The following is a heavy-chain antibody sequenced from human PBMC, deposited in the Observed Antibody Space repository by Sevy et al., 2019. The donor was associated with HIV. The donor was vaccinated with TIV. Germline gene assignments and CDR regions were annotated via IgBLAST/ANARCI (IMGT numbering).Heavy chain of an antibody. CDR2: IRNDGSHE. Sequence: GGSLRLSCAASGFSFNNHAMHWVRQGPGKGPEWVAFIRNDGSHEYYADSVKGRFTISRDNSKNTLYLQMNSLGPEDTAVYDCARDRKVLLVVYAIPFDSFDIWGQGTMVTVSS. CDR1: GFSFNNHA. J-gene: IGHJ3*02. V-gene: IGHV3-30*02. CDR3: ARDRKVLLVVYAIPFDSFDI. D-gene: IGHD2-8*01.